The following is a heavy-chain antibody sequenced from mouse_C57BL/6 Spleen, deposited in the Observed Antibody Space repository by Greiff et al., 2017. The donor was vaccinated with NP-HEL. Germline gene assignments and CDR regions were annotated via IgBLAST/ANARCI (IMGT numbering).Heavy chain of an antibody. D-gene: IGHD2-2*01. CDR3: SRPGGYDEAWVAY. Sequence: EVKVVESGGGLVKPGGSLKLSCAASGFTFSDYGMHWVRQAPEKGLEWVAYISSGSSTIYYADTVKGRFTISRDNAKNTLFLQMTSLRPEDTAMYYWSRPGGYDEAWVAYWGQGTLVTVSA. V-gene: IGHV5-17*01. CDR2: ISSGSSTI. CDR1: GFTFSDYG. J-gene: IGHJ3*01.